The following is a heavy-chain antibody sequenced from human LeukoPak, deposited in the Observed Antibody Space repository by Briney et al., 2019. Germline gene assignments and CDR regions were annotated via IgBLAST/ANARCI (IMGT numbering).Heavy chain of an antibody. D-gene: IGHD5-18*01. CDR1: GFTFDDYG. CDR3: ARGVRGYSYVGYYYGMDV. Sequence: GGSLRLSCAASGFTFDDYGMSWVRQAPGKGLVWVSRINSDGSSTSYADSVKGRFTISRDNAKNTLYLQMNSLRAEDTAVYYCARGVRGYSYVGYYYGMDVWGQGTTVTVSS. J-gene: IGHJ6*02. CDR2: INSDGSST. V-gene: IGHV3-74*01.